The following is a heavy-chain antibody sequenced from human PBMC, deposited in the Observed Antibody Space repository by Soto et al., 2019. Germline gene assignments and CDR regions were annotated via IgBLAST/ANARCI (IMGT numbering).Heavy chain of an antibody. CDR3: ARLDTAMAIDY. D-gene: IGHD5-18*01. Sequence: PSETLSLTCTVSGGSISSSSYYWGWIRQPPGKGLEWIGSIYYSGSTYYNPSLKSRVTISVDTSKNQFSLKLSSVTAADTAVYYCARLDTAMAIDYWGQGTLVTVSS. V-gene: IGHV4-39*01. CDR2: IYYSGST. CDR1: GGSISSSSYY. J-gene: IGHJ4*02.